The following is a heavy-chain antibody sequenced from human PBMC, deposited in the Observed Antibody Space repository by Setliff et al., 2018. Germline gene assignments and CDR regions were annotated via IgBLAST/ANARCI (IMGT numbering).Heavy chain of an antibody. D-gene: IGHD3-3*01. CDR1: GFTFSSYG. J-gene: IGHJ6*03. CDR2: IRYDGSNK. V-gene: IGHV3-30*02. CDR3: AKDGDYNFWSGYFRAYYYYYHMDV. Sequence: QPGGSLRLSCAASGFTFSSYGMHWVRQAPGKGLEWVAFIRYDGSNKYYADYVKGRFTISRDNSKNTLYLQMNSLRAEDTAVYYCAKDGDYNFWSGYFRAYYYYYHMDVWGKGTTVTVSS.